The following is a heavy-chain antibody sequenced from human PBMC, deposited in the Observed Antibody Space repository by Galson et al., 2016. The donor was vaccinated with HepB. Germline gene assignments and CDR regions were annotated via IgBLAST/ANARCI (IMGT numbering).Heavy chain of an antibody. CDR3: ARDRSNWAIDY. CDR2: IGVNTHVK. CDR1: GFTFNTYP. V-gene: IGHV3-48*01. Sequence: SLRLSCAASGFTFNTYPMNWVRQAPGKGLEWISYIGVNTHVKYYADSVKGRFTISRDNAKNSLYLEMNSLIAEDTAVYYCARDRSNWAIDYWGQGNLVTVSS. J-gene: IGHJ4*02. D-gene: IGHD7-27*01.